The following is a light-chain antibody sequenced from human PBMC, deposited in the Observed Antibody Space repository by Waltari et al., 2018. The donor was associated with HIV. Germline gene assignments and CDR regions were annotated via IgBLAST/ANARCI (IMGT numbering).Light chain of an antibody. Sequence: SYELTQPPSVSVSPGQTASITCSGDNLGAKYASWYQQKPGQSPVLVMYQDNKRPSGIPERFSGSNSGNTATLTISGTQAVDEAEYYCQAWDSSTALYVFGTGTKVTVL. CDR1: NLGAKY. J-gene: IGLJ1*01. CDR3: QAWDSSTALYV. CDR2: QDN. V-gene: IGLV3-1*01.